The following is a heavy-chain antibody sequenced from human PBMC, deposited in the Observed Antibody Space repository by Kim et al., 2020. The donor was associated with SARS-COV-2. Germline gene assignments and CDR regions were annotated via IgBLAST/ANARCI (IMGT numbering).Heavy chain of an antibody. Sequence: GGSLRLSCAASGFTFSSYAMHWVRQAPGKGLEWVAVISYDGSNKYYADSVKGRFTISRDNSKNTLYLQMNSLRAEDTAVYYCARDGALHYGSGSQLGNAFDIWGQGTMVTVSS. CDR2: ISYDGSNK. V-gene: IGHV3-30*04. D-gene: IGHD3-10*01. CDR3: ARDGALHYGSGSQLGNAFDI. CDR1: GFTFSSYA. J-gene: IGHJ3*02.